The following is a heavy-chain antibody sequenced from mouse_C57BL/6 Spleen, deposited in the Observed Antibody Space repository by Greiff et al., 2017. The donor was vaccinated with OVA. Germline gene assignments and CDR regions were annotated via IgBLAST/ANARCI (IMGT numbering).Heavy chain of an antibody. V-gene: IGHV5-12*01. CDR3: ASRLGFAY. CDR2: ISNGGGST. J-gene: IGHJ3*01. D-gene: IGHD4-1*01. CDR1: GFTFSDYY. Sequence: EVQLVESGGGLVQPGGSLKLSCAASGFTFSDYYMYWVRQTPEKRLEWVAYISNGGGSTYYPDTVKGRFTISRDNAKNTLYLQMSRLKSEDTAMYYCASRLGFAYWGQGTLVTVSA.